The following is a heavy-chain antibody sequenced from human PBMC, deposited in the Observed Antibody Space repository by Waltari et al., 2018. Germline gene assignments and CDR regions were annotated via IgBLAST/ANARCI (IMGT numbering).Heavy chain of an antibody. CDR2: IYHSGST. V-gene: IGHV4-38-2*02. CDR3: ARDRTGVFGDYPTYYYYGMDV. J-gene: IGHJ6*02. Sequence: QVQLQESGPGLVKPSETLSLTCAVSGYSISSGYYWGWLRQPPGPGLEWIGSIYHSGSTYYTPSLKSRVTISVDTSKNQFSLKLSSVTAADTAVYYCARDRTGVFGDYPTYYYYGMDVWGQGTTVTVSS. D-gene: IGHD4-17*01. CDR1: GYSISSGYY.